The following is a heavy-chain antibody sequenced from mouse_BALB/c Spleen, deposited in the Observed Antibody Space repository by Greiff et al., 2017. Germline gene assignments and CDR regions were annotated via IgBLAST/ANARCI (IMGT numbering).Heavy chain of an antibody. CDR2: ISYSGST. V-gene: IGHV3-8*02. CDR1: GDSITSGY. CDR3: ARLRGYDGYYPFAY. D-gene: IGHD2-3*01. Sequence: EVQLQQSGPSLVKPSQTLSLTCSVTGDSITSGYWNWIRKFPGNKLEYMGYISYSGSTYYNPSLKSRISITRDTSKNQYYLQLNSVTTEDTATYYCARLRGYDGYYPFAYWGQGTLVTVSA. J-gene: IGHJ3*01.